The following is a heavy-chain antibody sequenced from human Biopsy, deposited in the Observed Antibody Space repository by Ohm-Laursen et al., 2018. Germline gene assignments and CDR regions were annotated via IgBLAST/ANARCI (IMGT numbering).Heavy chain of an antibody. J-gene: IGHJ5*02. Sequence: SVKVSCKSSGYSFSTYDVNWVRQARGQGLEWMGWMIPSSGKTGYARRFQGRVTLTMNTSISTAYMELSGLRSEDTAVYFCARGYSRRVSIFEASIYWFDTWGQGTLVTVSS. CDR1: GYSFSTYD. D-gene: IGHD6-6*01. CDR2: MIPSSGKT. V-gene: IGHV1-8*01. CDR3: ARGYSRRVSIFEASIYWFDT.